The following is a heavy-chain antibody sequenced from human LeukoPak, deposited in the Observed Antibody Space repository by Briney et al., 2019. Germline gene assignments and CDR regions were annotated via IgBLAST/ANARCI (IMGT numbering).Heavy chain of an antibody. CDR1: GFTFSSYG. D-gene: IGHD2-2*01. J-gene: IGHJ4*02. Sequence: GGSLRLSCAASGFTFSSYGMHWVRQAPGKGLEWVAFIRYDGSNKYYADSVKGRFTISRDNSKNTLYLQMNSLRAEDTAVYYCAKDGEGYCSSTSCYTPYFDYWGQGTLVTVSS. V-gene: IGHV3-30*02. CDR2: IRYDGSNK. CDR3: AKDGEGYCSSTSCYTPYFDY.